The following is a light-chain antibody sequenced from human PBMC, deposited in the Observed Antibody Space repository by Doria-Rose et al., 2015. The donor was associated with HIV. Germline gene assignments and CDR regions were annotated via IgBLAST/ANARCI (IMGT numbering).Light chain of an antibody. Sequence: TQSPGTLSSSPGERATLSCRASQSFSSTYLAWYQQKPGQAPSLLIYDGSTRATGIPARFSASGSGTDFTLTINRLEPEDFALYCCHQYGTSWTFGQGTKVEI. J-gene: IGKJ1*01. V-gene: IGKV3-20*01. CDR1: QSFSSTY. CDR3: HQYGTSWT. CDR2: DGS.